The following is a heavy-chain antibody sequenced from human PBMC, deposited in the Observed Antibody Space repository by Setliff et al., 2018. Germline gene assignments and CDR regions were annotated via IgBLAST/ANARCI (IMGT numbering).Heavy chain of an antibody. D-gene: IGHD6-19*01. V-gene: IGHV4-39*07. CDR3: ARATSGWYSAYYYYMDV. J-gene: IGHJ6*03. CDR2: IYYSGST. CDR1: GGSVSDSTYY. Sequence: PSETLSLTCTVSGGSVSDSTYYWGWVRQPPGKGLEWIGSIYYSGSTNLTPSLKSRVTISLDTSKNQFSLNLTSVTAADTAVYYCARATSGWYSAYYYYMDVWGKGTTVTVSS.